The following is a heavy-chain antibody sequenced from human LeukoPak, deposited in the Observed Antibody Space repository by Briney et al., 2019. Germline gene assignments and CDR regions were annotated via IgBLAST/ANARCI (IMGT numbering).Heavy chain of an antibody. V-gene: IGHV3-74*01. J-gene: IGHJ4*02. CDR1: GFSFSKYW. CDR2: IKEDGTYT. Sequence: PGGSLRLSCAASGFSFSKYWMHWVRQTPGEGLVWVARIKEDGTYTSYADSVKGRFTISRDNARNTVFLQMNSLRAEDTAVYYCARDFDMGITPGDDFDFWGQETLVTVSS. CDR3: ARDFDMGITPGDDFDF. D-gene: IGHD3-9*01.